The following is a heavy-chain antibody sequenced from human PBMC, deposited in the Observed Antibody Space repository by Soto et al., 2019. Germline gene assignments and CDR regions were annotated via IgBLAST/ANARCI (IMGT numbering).Heavy chain of an antibody. CDR1: GFVFSDHD. D-gene: IGHD3-10*01. CDR2: IGVAGDT. CDR3: VRDRYYGSGSLFEN. J-gene: IGHJ4*02. Sequence: EVHLVESGGGLVQPGGSLRLSCAASGFVFSDHDMHWVRQVPGKGLEWVSEIGVAGDTYYPDSVKGRFTISRENARNSLYLHMTSLRAGDTAIYYCVRDRYYGSGSLFENWGQGTPATVSS. V-gene: IGHV3-13*01.